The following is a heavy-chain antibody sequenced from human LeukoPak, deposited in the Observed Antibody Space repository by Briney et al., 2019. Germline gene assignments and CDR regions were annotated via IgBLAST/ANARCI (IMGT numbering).Heavy chain of an antibody. V-gene: IGHV7-4-1*02. J-gene: IGHJ4*02. CDR2: INTNTGNP. CDR3: ARESIGFGELLFDY. D-gene: IGHD3-10*01. Sequence: ASVKVSCKASGYTFTSYAMNWVRQAPGQGLEWMGWINTNTGNPTYAQGFTGRFVFSLDTSVSTAYLQISSLKAEDTAVYYCARESIGFGELLFDYWGQGTLVTVSS. CDR1: GYTFTSYA.